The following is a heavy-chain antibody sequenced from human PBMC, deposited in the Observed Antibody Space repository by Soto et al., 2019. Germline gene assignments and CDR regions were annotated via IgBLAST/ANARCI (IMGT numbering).Heavy chain of an antibody. V-gene: IGHV4-31*03. D-gene: IGHD3-16*01. J-gene: IGHJ5*02. Sequence: QVQLQESGPGLVKPSPTLSLTCTLSGGSISRGDYYWSWIRHPPGQGLEWLGNIYSRGRTTYNPSPKSRLNISLDTTNDHFFLKLTSVTAADTAVYYCGRRGWNVGEGARNGFDPWGQGTLVTVSS. CDR3: GRRGWNVGEGARNGFDP. CDR1: GGSISRGDYY. CDR2: IYSRGRT.